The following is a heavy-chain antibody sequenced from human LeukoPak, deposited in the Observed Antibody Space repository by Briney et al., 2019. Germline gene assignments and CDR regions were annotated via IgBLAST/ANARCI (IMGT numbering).Heavy chain of an antibody. CDR2: VSSSSSYI. D-gene: IGHD6-19*01. V-gene: IGHV3-21*01. J-gene: IGHJ4*02. Sequence: GGSLRLSCAASGFTFSSYSMNWVRQAPGKGLEWVSSVSSSSSYIYYADSVKGRFTISRDNAKNSLYLQMNSLRAEDTAVYYCARVGSSGWYLDYWGQGTLVTVSS. CDR3: ARVGSSGWYLDY. CDR1: GFTFSSYS.